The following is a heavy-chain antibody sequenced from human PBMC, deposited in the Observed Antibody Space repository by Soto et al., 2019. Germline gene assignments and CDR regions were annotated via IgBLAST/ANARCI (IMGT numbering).Heavy chain of an antibody. V-gene: IGHV4-30-2*01. Sequence: SETLSLTCAVSGGSISSGGYSWSWIRQPPGKGMEWIGYIYHSGSTYYNPSLKSRVTISVDSSKNQFSLKLSSVTAADTAVYYCARRRGFPYYYGMDVWGQGTTVTVSS. CDR3: ARRRGFPYYYGMDV. CDR1: GGSISSGGYS. J-gene: IGHJ6*02. D-gene: IGHD5-12*01. CDR2: IYHSGST.